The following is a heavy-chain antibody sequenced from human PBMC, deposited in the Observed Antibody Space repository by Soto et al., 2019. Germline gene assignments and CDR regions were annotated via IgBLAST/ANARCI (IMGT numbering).Heavy chain of an antibody. J-gene: IGHJ4*02. CDR3: AKGSASTRPYYFDY. V-gene: IGHV3-23*01. Sequence: GGSLRLSCEGSEFIFSYFVMSWVRQSPGKGLEWVSAITVSGGDTYYSDSVKGRFTISRDNSKNTLYLQMNSLRAEDTALYYCAKGSASTRPYYFDYWGQGTLVTVSS. CDR1: EFIFSYFV. CDR2: ITVSGGDT. D-gene: IGHD2-21*01.